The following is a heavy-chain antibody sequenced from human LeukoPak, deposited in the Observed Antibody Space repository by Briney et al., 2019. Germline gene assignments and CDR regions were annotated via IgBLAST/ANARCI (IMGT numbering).Heavy chain of an antibody. J-gene: IGHJ3*02. V-gene: IGHV4-38-2*02. D-gene: IGHD3-22*01. CDR2: IYHSGST. CDR3: ARDSGYYDSSGYYYGDAFDI. CDR1: GYSISSGYY. Sequence: KPSETLSLTCTVSGYSISSGYYWGWIRQPPGKGLEWIGSIYHSGSTYYNPSLKSRVTISVDTSKNQFSLKLSSVTAADTAVYYCARDSGYYDSSGYYYGDAFDIWGQGTMVTVSS.